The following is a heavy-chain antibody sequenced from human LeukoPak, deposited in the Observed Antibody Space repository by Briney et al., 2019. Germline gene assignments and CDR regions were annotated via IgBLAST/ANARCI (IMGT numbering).Heavy chain of an antibody. CDR1: GGSFSDYY. CDR2: INHSGST. Sequence: PSETLSLTCAVYGGSFSDYYWTWIRQSPGKELEWIGEINHSGSTNYNSSLKSRVTISVDPYKKQFSLKLSSVTAADTAVYSCAGGPGIAAAGYFDCWGQGTLVTVST. CDR3: AGGPGIAAAGYFDC. D-gene: IGHD6-13*01. V-gene: IGHV4-34*01. J-gene: IGHJ4*02.